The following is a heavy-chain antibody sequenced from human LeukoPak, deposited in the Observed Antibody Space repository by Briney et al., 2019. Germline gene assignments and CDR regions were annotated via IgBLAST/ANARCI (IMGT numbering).Heavy chain of an antibody. CDR2: INAGNGNT. J-gene: IGHJ6*02. D-gene: IGHD3-22*01. Sequence: ASVKVSCKASGYTFTSYAMHWVRQAPGQRLEWMGWINAGNGNTKYSQKFQGRVTMTTDTSTSTAYMELRSLRSDDTAVYYCARDGFYDSSGYYYEDYYYYGMDVWGQGTTVTVSS. CDR1: GYTFTSYA. CDR3: ARDGFYDSSGYYYEDYYYYGMDV. V-gene: IGHV1-3*01.